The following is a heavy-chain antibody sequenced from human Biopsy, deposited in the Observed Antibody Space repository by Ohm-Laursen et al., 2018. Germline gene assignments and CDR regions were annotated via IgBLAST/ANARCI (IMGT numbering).Heavy chain of an antibody. CDR2: NIPILGTG. CDR1: GGTFSNYG. J-gene: IGHJ1*01. V-gene: IGHV1-69*06. CDR3: ATKLAGYFHH. Sequence: ASVKVSCNAPGGTFSNYGVNWVRQAPGQGLEWLGGNIPILGTGNYAQKFQDRVTVAADTSTSTATMELRSLRSDDMAVYYCATKLAGYFHHWGQGTLVIVSS.